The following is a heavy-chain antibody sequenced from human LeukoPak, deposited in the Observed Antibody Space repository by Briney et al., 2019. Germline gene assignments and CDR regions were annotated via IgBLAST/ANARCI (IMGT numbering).Heavy chain of an antibody. CDR3: AKDGAGAEPYYFDY. CDR1: GFTFNNYA. D-gene: IGHD1-26*01. J-gene: IGHJ4*02. Sequence: PGGSLRLSCAASGFTFNNYAMSWVRQAPGKGLEWVSAISGSGGSTYYADSVKGRFTISRDNSKNTLYLQMNSLRAEDTAVYYCAKDGAGAEPYYFDYWGQGTLVTVSS. V-gene: IGHV3-23*01. CDR2: ISGSGGST.